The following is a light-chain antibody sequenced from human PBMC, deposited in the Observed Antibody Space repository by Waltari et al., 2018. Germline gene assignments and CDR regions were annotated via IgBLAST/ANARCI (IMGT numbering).Light chain of an antibody. CDR1: QSVSSY. CDR3: QQRSNWLWT. Sequence: EILLTPSPATLSLSPGERATLSCRASQSVSSYLAWYQQKPGQAPRLLIYDASNRATGIPARFSGSGSGTDFTLTISSLEPEDFAVYYCQQRSNWLWTFGQGTKVEIK. J-gene: IGKJ1*01. CDR2: DAS. V-gene: IGKV3-11*01.